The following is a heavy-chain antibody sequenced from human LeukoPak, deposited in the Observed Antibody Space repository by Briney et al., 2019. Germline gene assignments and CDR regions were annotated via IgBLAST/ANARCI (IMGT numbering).Heavy chain of an antibody. J-gene: IGHJ3*01. CDR2: IKDDGSGK. CDR1: GFTFSNYW. CDR3: ARDAGRHDAFDV. D-gene: IGHD6-13*01. Sequence: GGSLRLSCAASGFTFSNYWMSWVRQAPGKGLEWVANIKDDGSGKYYVDSLKGRFTISRDNAKNSLYLQMNSLRAEDTAVYYCARDAGRHDAFDVWGQGTMVIVSS. V-gene: IGHV3-7*01.